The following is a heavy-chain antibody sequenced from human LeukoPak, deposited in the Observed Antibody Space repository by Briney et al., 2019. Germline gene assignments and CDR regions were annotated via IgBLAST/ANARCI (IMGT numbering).Heavy chain of an antibody. CDR1: GGSISSSSHY. J-gene: IGHJ4*02. CDR2: VYYNGDT. D-gene: IGHD1-1*01. CDR3: ARGSATGLAY. Sequence: SETLSLTCTVSGGSISSSSHYWAWIRRPPGKGLEWIGSVYYNGDTHYSPSLKSPVTISVDTSKNQFSLRLSSLTAADTAVYYCARGSATGLAYWGQGNLVTVSS. V-gene: IGHV4-39*01.